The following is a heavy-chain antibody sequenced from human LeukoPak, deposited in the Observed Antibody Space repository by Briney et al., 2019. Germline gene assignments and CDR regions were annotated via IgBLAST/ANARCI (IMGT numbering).Heavy chain of an antibody. CDR1: GYTFTGYY. CDR3: AREDGSFDY. J-gene: IGHJ4*02. V-gene: IGHV1-2*02. D-gene: IGHD5-24*01. Sequence: ASVKVSCKASGYTFTGYYIHWVRQAPGQGLEWMGWINPISGGTNYAEKFQGRVTTTRDTSINTAYMDVTRLTSDDTAVYYCAREDGSFDYWGQGTLVIVSS. CDR2: INPISGGT.